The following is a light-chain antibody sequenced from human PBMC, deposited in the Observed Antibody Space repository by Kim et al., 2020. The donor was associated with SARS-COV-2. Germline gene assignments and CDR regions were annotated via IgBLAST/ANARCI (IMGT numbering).Light chain of an antibody. CDR2: KTD. CDR1: TSNIGSHD. CDR3: AAWDDTLSTPKV. J-gene: IGLJ3*02. Sequence: QSVAISRSRITSNIGSHDVYWYQHPPGTAPKLLISKTDQRPLGVSDRFSGSKSGTSASLVISGLRSEDEADYYCAAWDDTLSTPKVFGGGTQLTVL. V-gene: IGLV1-47*01.